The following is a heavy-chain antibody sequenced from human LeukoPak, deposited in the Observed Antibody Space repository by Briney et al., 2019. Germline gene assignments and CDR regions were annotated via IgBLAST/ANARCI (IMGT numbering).Heavy chain of an antibody. D-gene: IGHD5-18*01. CDR2: ISYDGSNK. CDR3: VGYNYNLRFDY. Sequence: PGGSLRLSCAASGFTFSSYGMHWVRQAPGKGLEWVAFISYDGSNKNYADSVKGRFTFSRDNSKNTVYLQMSSLRAEDTAVYYCVGYNYNLRFDYWGQGTLVTVSS. V-gene: IGHV3-30*02. J-gene: IGHJ4*02. CDR1: GFTFSSYG.